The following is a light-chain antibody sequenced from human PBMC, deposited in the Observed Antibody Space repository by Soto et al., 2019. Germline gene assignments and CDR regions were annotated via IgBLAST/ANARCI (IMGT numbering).Light chain of an antibody. CDR3: HQYYITPRT. V-gene: IGKV4-1*01. J-gene: IGKJ1*01. CDR1: QSVLYSSNNKNY. CDR2: WAS. Sequence: DIVMTQSPDSLAVSLGERATINCKSSQSVLYSSNNKNYLAWFQQKPGQPPKLLFYWASTREYGVPDRFSGSGSGTDFTLTISSLQAEDVAIYYCHQYYITPRTFGQGTKVEIK.